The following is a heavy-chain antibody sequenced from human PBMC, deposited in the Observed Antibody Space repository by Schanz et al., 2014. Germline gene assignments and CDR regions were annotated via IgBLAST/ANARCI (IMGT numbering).Heavy chain of an antibody. V-gene: IGHV3-30*18. CDR1: GFNFANHA. D-gene: IGHD3-10*01. Sequence: QVQLVESGGGVVQPERSLRLSCAASGFNFANHAIHWVRQGQGNGLQWVAVISSDGSKKLYADSVKARFSIYRDNSKNSVTLQMNSLRPEDTAVYFCAKDLRSNSENYYSYYFDCWGPGALVTVSS. CDR2: ISSDGSKK. CDR3: AKDLRSNSENYYSYYFDC. J-gene: IGHJ4*02.